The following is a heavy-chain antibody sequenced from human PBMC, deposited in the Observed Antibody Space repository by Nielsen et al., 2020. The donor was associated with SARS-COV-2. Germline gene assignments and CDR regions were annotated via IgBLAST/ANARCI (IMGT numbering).Heavy chain of an antibody. V-gene: IGHV3-23*01. CDR1: GFTFSSYA. D-gene: IGHD6-13*01. Sequence: GESLKTSCAASGFTFSSYAMSWVRQAPGKGLEWVSAISGSGGSTYYADSVKGRFTISRDNSKNTLYLQMNSLRAEDTAVYYCAKSIALRGSSWTGDYWGQGTLVTVSS. J-gene: IGHJ4*02. CDR2: ISGSGGST. CDR3: AKSIALRGSSWTGDY.